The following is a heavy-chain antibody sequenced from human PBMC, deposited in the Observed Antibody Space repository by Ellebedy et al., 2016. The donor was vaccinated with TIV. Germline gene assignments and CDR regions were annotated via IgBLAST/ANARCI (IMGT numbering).Heavy chain of an antibody. V-gene: IGHV1-2*02. CDR3: ARDLTVRGPTTAGY. CDR2: INPNSGGT. CDR1: GYTFTGYY. Sequence: AASVKVSCKASGYTFTGYYMHWVRQAPGQGLEWMGWINPNSGGTNYAQKFQGRVTMTRDTSISTAYMELSRLRSDDTAVYYCARDLTVRGPTTAGYWGQGTLVTVSS. J-gene: IGHJ4*02. D-gene: IGHD3-10*01.